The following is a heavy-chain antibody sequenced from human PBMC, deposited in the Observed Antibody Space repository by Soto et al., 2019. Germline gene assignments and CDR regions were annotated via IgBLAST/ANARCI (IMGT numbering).Heavy chain of an antibody. CDR1: GYSFTSYW. CDR2: IDPSDTYT. CDR3: ARPDYYNSSGYDFDY. V-gene: IGHV5-10-1*01. Sequence: GESLKISCKGSGYSFTSYWISWVRQMPGKGLEWMGRIDPSDTYTNYSPSFQGHVTISADKSISTAYLQWSSLKASDTAMYYCARPDYYNSSGYDFDYWGQGTLVTVSS. D-gene: IGHD3-22*01. J-gene: IGHJ4*02.